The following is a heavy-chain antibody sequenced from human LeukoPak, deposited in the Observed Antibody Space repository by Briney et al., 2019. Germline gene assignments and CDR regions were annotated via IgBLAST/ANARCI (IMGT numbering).Heavy chain of an antibody. J-gene: IGHJ4*02. CDR2: VHYSGIT. D-gene: IGHD4-11*01. CDR3: ARHYNSTRTTVFDY. V-gene: IGHV4-59*08. CDR1: GRSISPYY. Sequence: SETLSLTCTVSGRSISPYYWTCRRQSPGKGLEWIGYVHYSGITKYNPSLKSRVTISLDTSKNQFSLRLSSVSAADTAVYYCARHYNSTRTTVFDYWGQGTLVTVSS.